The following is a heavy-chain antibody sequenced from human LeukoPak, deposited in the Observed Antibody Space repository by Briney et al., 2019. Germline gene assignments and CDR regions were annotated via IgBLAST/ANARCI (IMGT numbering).Heavy chain of an antibody. CDR1: GGSISSGSYY. CDR3: ARDKIHDWFDP. CDR2: IYTSGST. J-gene: IGHJ5*02. V-gene: IGHV4-61*02. Sequence: SETLSLTCTVSGGSISSGSYYWSWIRQPAGKGLEWIGRIYTSGSTNYNPSLKSRVTISVDTSKNQFSLKLSSVTAADTAVYYCARDKIHDWFDPWGQGTLVTVSS.